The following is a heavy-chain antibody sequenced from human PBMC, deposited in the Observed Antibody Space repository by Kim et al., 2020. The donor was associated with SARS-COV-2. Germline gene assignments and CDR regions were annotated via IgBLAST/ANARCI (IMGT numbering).Heavy chain of an antibody. V-gene: IGHV4-34*01. D-gene: IGHD2-2*01. Sequence: SETLSLTCAVYGGSFSGYYWSWIRQPPGKGLEWIGEINHSGSTNYNPSLKSRVTISVDTSKNQFSLKLSSVTAADTAVYYCARVGPDIVVVPAAPIDYWG. CDR2: INHSGST. J-gene: IGHJ4*01. CDR1: GGSFSGYY. CDR3: ARVGPDIVVVPAAPIDY.